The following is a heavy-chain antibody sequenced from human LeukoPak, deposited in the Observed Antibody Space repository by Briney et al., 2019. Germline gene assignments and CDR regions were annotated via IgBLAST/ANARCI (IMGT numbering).Heavy chain of an antibody. V-gene: IGHV4-30-4*01. CDR1: GGSISSGDYY. D-gene: IGHD5-18*01. Sequence: PSETLSLTCTVSGGSISSGDYYWSWIRQPPGKGLEWIGYIYYSGSTYYNPSLKSRVTISVDRSKNQFSLKLSSVTAADTAVYYCASSDTAMPNRFDYWGQGTLVTVSS. CDR3: ASSDTAMPNRFDY. J-gene: IGHJ4*02. CDR2: IYYSGST.